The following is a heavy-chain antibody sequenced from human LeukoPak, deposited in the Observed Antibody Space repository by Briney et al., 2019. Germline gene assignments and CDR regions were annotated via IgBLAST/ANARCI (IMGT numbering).Heavy chain of an antibody. J-gene: IGHJ6*02. CDR2: INHSGST. CDR1: GGSFSGYY. D-gene: IGHD3-9*01. CDR3: ARGRRRVLTSTYYYYYGMDV. V-gene: IGHV4-34*01. Sequence: SETLSLTCAVYGGSFSGYYWRWIRQPPGKGLEWIGEINHSGSTNYNPPLKSRVTISVDTSKNQFSLELSSVTAADTAVYYCARGRRRVLTSTYYYYYGMDVWGQGTTVTVSS.